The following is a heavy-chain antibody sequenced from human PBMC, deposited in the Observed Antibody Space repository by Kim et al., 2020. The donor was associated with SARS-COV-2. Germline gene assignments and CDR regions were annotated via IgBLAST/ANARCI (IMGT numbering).Heavy chain of an antibody. J-gene: IGHJ3*02. D-gene: IGHD3-10*01. Sequence: TYFADSVKGRFTISRDKSKNTLYLQMNSLRAEDTAVYYCAKRAGMGAFDIWGQGTMVTVSS. V-gene: IGHV3-23*03. CDR3: AKRAGMGAFDI. CDR2: T.